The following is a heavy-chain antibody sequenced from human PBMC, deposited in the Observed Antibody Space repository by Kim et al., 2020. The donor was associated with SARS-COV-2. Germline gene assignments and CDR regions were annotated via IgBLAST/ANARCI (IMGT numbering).Heavy chain of an antibody. V-gene: IGHV4-39*01. Sequence: SETLSLTCTVSGGSISSSSYYWGWIRQPPGKGLEWIGSIYYSGSTYYNPSLKSRVTISVDTSKNQFSLKLSSVTAADTAVYYCARLFVDDILTGYAPDYFDYWGQGTLVTVSS. J-gene: IGHJ4*02. CDR3: ARLFVDDILTGYAPDYFDY. CDR2: IYYSGST. CDR1: GGSISSSSYY. D-gene: IGHD3-9*01.